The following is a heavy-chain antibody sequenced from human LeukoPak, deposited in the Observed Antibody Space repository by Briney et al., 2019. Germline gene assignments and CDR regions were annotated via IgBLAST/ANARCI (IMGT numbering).Heavy chain of an antibody. CDR3: ARGGKATVVTM. D-gene: IGHD4-23*01. V-gene: IGHV4-4*07. CDR1: GGSINSYY. Sequence: SETLSLTCTVSGGSINSYYWSWIRQPAGKGLEWIGRIYSSGSTNYNPSLKSRVSMSVDTSKNQFSLKLTSVTAAGTAVYYCARGGKATVVTMWGQGILVAVSS. CDR2: IYSSGST. J-gene: IGHJ4*02.